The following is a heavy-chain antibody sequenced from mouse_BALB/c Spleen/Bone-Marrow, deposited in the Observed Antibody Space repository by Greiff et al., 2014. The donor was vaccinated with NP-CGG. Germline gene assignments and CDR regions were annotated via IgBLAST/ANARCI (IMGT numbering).Heavy chain of an antibody. V-gene: IGHV1-5*01. J-gene: IGHJ2*01. CDR3: TTLARNNFDY. Sequence: VQLKDSGTVLARPGAAVKTSCKASGYTFSNYWMHWIKQRPGQGLEWIGTIYPGNSDTTYNQKFKGKAKLTAVTSTSTAYMELSSLTNEDSAVYYCTTLARNNFDYWGQGTTLTVSS. CDR2: IYPGNSDT. D-gene: IGHD3-1*01. CDR1: GYTFSNYW.